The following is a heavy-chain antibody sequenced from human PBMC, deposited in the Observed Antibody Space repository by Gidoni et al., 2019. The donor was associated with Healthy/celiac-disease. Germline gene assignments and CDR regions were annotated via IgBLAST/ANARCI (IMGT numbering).Heavy chain of an antibody. CDR1: GGTFSSYA. CDR3: ARSGDLYYDSSGYLTSKGNKHYDGAFDI. J-gene: IGHJ3*02. Sequence: QVQLVQSGAEVKKPGSSVKVSCKASGGTFSSYAISWVRQAPGQGLEWMGGIIPIFGTANYAQKFQGRVTITADESTSTAYMELSSLRSEDTAVYYCARSGDLYYDSSGYLTSKGNKHYDGAFDIWGQGTMVTVSS. CDR2: IIPIFGTA. V-gene: IGHV1-69*01. D-gene: IGHD3-22*01.